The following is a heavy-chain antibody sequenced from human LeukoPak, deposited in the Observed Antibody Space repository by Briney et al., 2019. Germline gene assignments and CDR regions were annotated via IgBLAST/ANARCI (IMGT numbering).Heavy chain of an antibody. Sequence: RGSLRLSCAASGFTFSSYAMHWVRQAPGKGLEWVAVISYDGSNKYYADSVKGRFTISRDNSKNTLYLQMNSLRAEDTAVYYCAKDFSSITMIVVVTHLDYWGQGTLVTVSS. D-gene: IGHD3-22*01. CDR3: AKDFSSITMIVVVTHLDY. V-gene: IGHV3-30-3*01. CDR2: ISYDGSNK. J-gene: IGHJ4*02. CDR1: GFTFSSYA.